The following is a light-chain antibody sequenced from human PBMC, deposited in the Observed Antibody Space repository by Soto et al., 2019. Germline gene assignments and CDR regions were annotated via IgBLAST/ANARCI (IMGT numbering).Light chain of an antibody. V-gene: IGLV2-14*01. CDR3: SSYTTNNAHV. CDR2: EVS. CDR1: TSDVGGYNF. J-gene: IGLJ2*01. Sequence: QSALTQPASVSGSPGQSITISCTGTTSDVGGYNFVSWYQEHPGKAPKLMIYEVSNRPSGVSDRFSGSKSGNTASLTISGLQAGDEADYFCSSYTTNNAHVFGGGTKLTVL.